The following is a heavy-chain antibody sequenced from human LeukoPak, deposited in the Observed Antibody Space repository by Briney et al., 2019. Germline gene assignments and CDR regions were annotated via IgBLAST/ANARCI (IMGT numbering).Heavy chain of an antibody. Sequence: SETLSLTCTVSSGSLTGYYWSWIRQPPGKGLEWIAYVYATGTTNYNPSLKTRATISMDTSKNQLSLTLTSVTAADTAVYYCARVGSGGAWFDFWGQGTLVTVSS. CDR1: SGSLTGYY. CDR3: ARVGSGGAWFDF. J-gene: IGHJ4*02. D-gene: IGHD6-19*01. V-gene: IGHV4-59*01. CDR2: VYATGTT.